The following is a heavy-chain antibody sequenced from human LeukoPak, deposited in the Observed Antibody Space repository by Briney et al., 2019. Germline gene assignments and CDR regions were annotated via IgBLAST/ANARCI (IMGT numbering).Heavy chain of an antibody. CDR1: GYTFTSYD. J-gene: IGHJ6*03. V-gene: IGHV1-8*01. D-gene: IGHD3-3*01. Sequence: ASVKVSCKASGYTFTSYDINWLRQATGQGLEWMGWMNPNSGNTGYAQKFQGRVTMTRNTSISTAYMELSSLRSEDTAVYYCARGNLYDFWSGYYPYYYYMDVWGKGTTVTVSS. CDR2: MNPNSGNT. CDR3: ARGNLYDFWSGYYPYYYYMDV.